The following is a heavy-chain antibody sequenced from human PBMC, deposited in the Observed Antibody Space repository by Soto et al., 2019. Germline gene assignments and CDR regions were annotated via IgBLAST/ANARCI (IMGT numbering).Heavy chain of an antibody. CDR1: GFTFSSYA. D-gene: IGHD2-2*01. CDR3: AKEKGGIYCSRTSSFYSFYN. Sequence: GGSLRLSCTASGFTFSSYAMSWVRQAPGKGLEWVSTISDSGSTYYADSVKGRFTISRDNSKNTLYREMNSLRAEDAGVYYCAKEKGGIYCSRTSSFYSFYNWGQGTLCTVSS. V-gene: IGHV3-23*01. J-gene: IGHJ4*02. CDR2: ISDSGST.